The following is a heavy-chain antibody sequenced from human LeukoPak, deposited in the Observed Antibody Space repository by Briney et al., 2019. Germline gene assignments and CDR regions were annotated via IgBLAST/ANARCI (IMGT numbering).Heavy chain of an antibody. CDR1: GYTFTSYD. J-gene: IGHJ6*02. Sequence: ASVKVSCKASGYTFTSYDINWVRQATGQGLEWMGWMNPNSGNTGYAQKFQGRVTMTRNTSISTAYMELRSLRSDDTAVYYCARGTRGPYYYYGMDVWGQGTTVTVSS. CDR3: ARGTRGPYYYYGMDV. D-gene: IGHD5-12*01. CDR2: MNPNSGNT. V-gene: IGHV1-8*01.